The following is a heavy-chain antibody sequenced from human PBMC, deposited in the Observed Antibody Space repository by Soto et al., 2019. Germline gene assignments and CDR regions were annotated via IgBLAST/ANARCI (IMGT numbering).Heavy chain of an antibody. D-gene: IGHD1-26*01. V-gene: IGHV4-59*08. CDR1: GGSISSYY. J-gene: IGHJ5*02. CDR2: IYYSGST. CDR3: ARHRTRLGATLWFDP. Sequence: PSETLSLTCTVSGGSISSYYWSWIRQPPGKGLEWIGYIYYSGSTNYNPSLKSRITINPDTSKNQFSLKLSSVTAADTAVYYCARHRTRLGATLWFDPWGQGTLVTVSS.